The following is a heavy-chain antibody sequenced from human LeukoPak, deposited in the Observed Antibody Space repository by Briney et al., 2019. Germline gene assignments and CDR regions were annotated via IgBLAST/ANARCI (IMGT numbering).Heavy chain of an antibody. CDR3: AISAARGYYFDY. J-gene: IGHJ4*02. V-gene: IGHV4-4*09. CDR1: GGSISSYY. D-gene: IGHD2-2*01. CDR2: IYTSGST. Sequence: SETLSLTYTVSGGSISSYYWSWIRQPPGKGLEWIGYIYTSGSTNYNPSLKSRVTISVDTSKNQFSLKLSSVTAADTAVYYCAISAARGYYFDYWGQGTLVTVSS.